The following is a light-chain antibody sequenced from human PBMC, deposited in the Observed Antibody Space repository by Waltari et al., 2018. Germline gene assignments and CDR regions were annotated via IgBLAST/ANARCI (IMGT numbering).Light chain of an antibody. CDR3: SSYTYINPPFL. V-gene: IGLV2-14*03. Sequence: QSALTQPASVSGSPGQSITISCTRSSSDLGGFSFVSLYQQHPGKAPKLIIYDVGHRPAGVSNRFSGSKSGNTASLTISGLQPEDEADYYCSSYTYINPPFLFGTGTKVTLL. CDR2: DVG. J-gene: IGLJ1*01. CDR1: SSDLGGFSF.